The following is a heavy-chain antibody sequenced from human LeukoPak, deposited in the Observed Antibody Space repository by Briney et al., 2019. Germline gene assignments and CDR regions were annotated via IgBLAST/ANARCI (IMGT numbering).Heavy chain of an antibody. D-gene: IGHD6-13*01. CDR1: GFTFSSYA. CDR3: ARDSLGIAAAAPIPSWFDP. V-gene: IGHV3-30-3*01. Sequence: GGSLRLSCAASGFTFSSYAMHWVRQAPGKGLEWVAVISYDGSNKYYADSVKGRFTISRDNSKNTLYLQMNSLRAEDTAVYYCARDSLGIAAAAPIPSWFDPWGQGTLVTVSS. CDR2: ISYDGSNK. J-gene: IGHJ5*02.